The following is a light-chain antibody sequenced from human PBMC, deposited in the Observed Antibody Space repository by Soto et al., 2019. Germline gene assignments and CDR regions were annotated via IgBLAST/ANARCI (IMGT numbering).Light chain of an antibody. CDR1: QSVSSSY. CDR2: GAS. J-gene: IGKJ2*02. Sequence: EIVLTQSPGTLSLSPGERATLSCRATQSVSSSYLAWYQQKPGQAPRLLFYGASSRAPGVPHRFSGSGSGTDFTLTISSLEPDDFGAYYCQHYSSSSCTFGQGTKLEIK. CDR3: QHYSSSSCT. V-gene: IGKV3-20*01.